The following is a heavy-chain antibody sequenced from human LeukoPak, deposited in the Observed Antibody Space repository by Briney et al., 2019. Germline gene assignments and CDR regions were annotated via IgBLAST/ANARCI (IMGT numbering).Heavy chain of an antibody. CDR1: GYTFTSYG. CDR3: ARGRYSSSWYGLRGGPDDAFDI. J-gene: IGHJ3*02. Sequence: GASVKVSCKASGYTFTSYGISWVRQAPGQGLEWMGWISAYNGNTNYAQKLQGRVTMTTDTSTSTAYMELRGLRSDDTAVYYCARGRYSSSWYGLRGGPDDAFDIWGQGTMVTVSS. CDR2: ISAYNGNT. D-gene: IGHD6-13*01. V-gene: IGHV1-18*01.